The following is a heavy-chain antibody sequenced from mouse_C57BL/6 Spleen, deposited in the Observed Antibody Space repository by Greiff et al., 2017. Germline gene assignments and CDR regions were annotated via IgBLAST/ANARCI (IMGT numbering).Heavy chain of an antibody. V-gene: IGHV1-7*01. CDR1: GYTFTSYW. CDR2: INPSSGYT. CDR3: ARQIYGSSLDY. Sequence: VQLQQSGAELAKPGASVKLSCKASGYTFTSYWMPWVKQRPGQGLEWIGYINPSSGYTKYNQKFKDKATLTADKSSSTAYMQLSSLTYEESAVYYCARQIYGSSLDYWGQGTTLTVSS. D-gene: IGHD1-1*01. J-gene: IGHJ2*01.